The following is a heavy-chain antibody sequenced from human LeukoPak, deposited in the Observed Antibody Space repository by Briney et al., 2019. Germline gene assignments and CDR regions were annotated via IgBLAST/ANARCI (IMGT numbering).Heavy chain of an antibody. CDR2: IKQDGGET. CDR3: AREDHSNYNY. Sequence: GGSLRLSCAASGFTFSSYWMIWVRQAPGKGLEWVANIKQDGGETFYVDSVKGRFTISRDNAKNSLYLQMNSLRAEDTAVYYCAREDHSNYNYWGQGTLVTVSS. V-gene: IGHV3-7*01. CDR1: GFTFSSYW. D-gene: IGHD4-11*01. J-gene: IGHJ4*02.